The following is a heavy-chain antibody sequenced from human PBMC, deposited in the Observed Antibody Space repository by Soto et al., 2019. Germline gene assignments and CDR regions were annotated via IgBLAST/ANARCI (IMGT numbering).Heavy chain of an antibody. J-gene: IGHJ4*02. V-gene: IGHV4-61*01. D-gene: IGHD3-16*01. CDR3: AREGAPLYFDS. Sequence: PSGTLSLTCTVSGGSVSSTSYYWTWIRQPPGKGLEWIGYIYYSGSTNYNPSLKSRVTISVDTSKNHFSLELTSVTAADTAVYYCAREGAPLYFDSWGQGALVTVSS. CDR2: IYYSGST. CDR1: GGSVSSTSYY.